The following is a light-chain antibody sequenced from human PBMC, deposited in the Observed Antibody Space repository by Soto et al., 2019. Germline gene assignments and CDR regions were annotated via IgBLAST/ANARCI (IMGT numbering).Light chain of an antibody. CDR3: QQSYSTPFT. Sequence: DIQMTQSPSSLSTSVGDRVTITCRASQSVSMFLNWYQQKPGKAPNLLIFDASRWQSGVPSRFSGSGSGTDFTLTISSLQPEDFATYYCQQSYSTPFTFGPGTKVDVK. CDR1: QSVSMF. V-gene: IGKV1-39*01. CDR2: DAS. J-gene: IGKJ3*01.